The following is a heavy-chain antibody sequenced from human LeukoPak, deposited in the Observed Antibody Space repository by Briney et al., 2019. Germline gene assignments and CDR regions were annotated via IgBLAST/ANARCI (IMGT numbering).Heavy chain of an antibody. CDR1: GFTFSASA. V-gene: IGHV3-23*01. J-gene: IGHJ4*02. CDR3: AKGSF. Sequence: GGSLRLSCVVSGFTFSASAMSWVRQAPGKGLEWVSGISESGGSTYYADSVKGRFTSSRDNSKNTLYLQMNNLRAEDTAAYYCAKGSFWGQGTLVTVSS. D-gene: IGHD3-10*01. CDR2: ISESGGST.